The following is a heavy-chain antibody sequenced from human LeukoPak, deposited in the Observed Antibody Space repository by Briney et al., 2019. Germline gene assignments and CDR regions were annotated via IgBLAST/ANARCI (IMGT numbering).Heavy chain of an antibody. D-gene: IGHD3-10*01. Sequence: PSETLSLTCTVSGGSISSYYWSWIRQPPGKGLEWIGYIYYSGSTNYNPSLKSRVTISVDTSKNQFSLKLSSVTAADTAVYYCARPYGSGRGWFDPWGQGTLVTVSS. J-gene: IGHJ5*02. CDR1: GGSISSYY. CDR2: IYYSGST. CDR3: ARPYGSGRGWFDP. V-gene: IGHV4-59*08.